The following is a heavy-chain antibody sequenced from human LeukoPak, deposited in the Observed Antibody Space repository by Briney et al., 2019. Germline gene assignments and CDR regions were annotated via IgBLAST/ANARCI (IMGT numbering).Heavy chain of an antibody. V-gene: IGHV4-38-2*02. J-gene: IGHJ3*02. CDR3: LGESMVRGVMPDAFDI. D-gene: IGHD3-10*01. CDR2: IYHSGST. Sequence: SETLSLTCTVSGYSISSGYYWGWIRQPPGKGLEWIGSIYHSGSTYYNPSLKSRVTISVDTSKNQFSLKLSSVTAADTAVYYCLGESMVRGVMPDAFDIWGQGTMVTVSS. CDR1: GYSISSGYY.